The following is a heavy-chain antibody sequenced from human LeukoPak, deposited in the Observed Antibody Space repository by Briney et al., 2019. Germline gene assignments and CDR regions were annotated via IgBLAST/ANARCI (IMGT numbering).Heavy chain of an antibody. D-gene: IGHD3-22*01. J-gene: IGHJ6*03. V-gene: IGHV3-11*01. CDR1: EFIFSDYY. CDR2: IKTSRTTT. Sequence: PGGSLKLSCAASEFIFSDYYMGWIRQAPGKGLDWVSNIKTSRTTTYYADSVKGRFTVSRDNARNSLFLQVNSLRAEDTAVYYCARLIVVPSYPAQYYYMDVWGKGTTVIV. CDR3: ARLIVVPSYPAQYYYMDV.